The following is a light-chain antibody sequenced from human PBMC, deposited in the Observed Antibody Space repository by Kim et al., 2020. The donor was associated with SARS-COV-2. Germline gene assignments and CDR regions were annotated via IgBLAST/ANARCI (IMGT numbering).Light chain of an antibody. CDR1: QSVTNDY. V-gene: IGKV3-20*01. J-gene: IGKJ4*01. CDR2: GAS. Sequence: LSPGETATLSCRASQSVTNDYLAWYQQKPGQAPRHLIYGASSRATGMPDRFSGSGSGTDFTLTISGLEPEDFAVYYCQQYGTSPLTFGGGTKVDIK. CDR3: QQYGTSPLT.